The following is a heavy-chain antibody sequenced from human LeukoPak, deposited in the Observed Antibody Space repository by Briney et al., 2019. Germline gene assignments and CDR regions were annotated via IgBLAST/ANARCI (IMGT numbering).Heavy chain of an antibody. Sequence: QTGGSLRLSCAASGFTFSSYAMSWVRQAPGKGLEWVSAISGSGGSTYYADSVKGRFTISRDNSKNTLYLQMNSLRAEDTAVYYCAKSPSSSEIYFDYWGQGTLVTVSS. V-gene: IGHV3-23*01. CDR1: GFTFSSYA. CDR3: AKSPSSSEIYFDY. CDR2: ISGSGGST. J-gene: IGHJ4*02. D-gene: IGHD6-13*01.